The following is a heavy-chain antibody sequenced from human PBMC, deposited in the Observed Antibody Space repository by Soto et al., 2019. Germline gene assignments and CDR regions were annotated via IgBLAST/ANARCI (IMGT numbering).Heavy chain of an antibody. J-gene: IGHJ4*01. CDR3: ARGEQYSGRIFDY. CDR1: GDSVSSNSAG. V-gene: IGHV6-1*01. Sequence: QALSVPFAITGDSVSSNSAGCSLVRHSPSRGLEWLGRTYYRSKWYYEYAVSVRGRITINPDTSKNQYSLQLNSVTPEDTAVYFCARGEQYSGRIFDYWGQGTLVTVSS. CDR2: TYYRSKWYY. D-gene: IGHD1-26*01.